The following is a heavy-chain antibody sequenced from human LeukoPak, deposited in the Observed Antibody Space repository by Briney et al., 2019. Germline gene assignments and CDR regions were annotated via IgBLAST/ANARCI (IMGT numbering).Heavy chain of an antibody. CDR1: GFTFSSYS. CDR2: ISSSSSYI. Sequence: GGSLRLSCAASGFTFSSYSMNWVRQAPGKGLEWVSSISSSSSYIYYADSVKGRFTISGDNAKNSLYLQMNSLRAEDTAVYYYARGPRGWLQLPVDYWGQGTLVTVSS. J-gene: IGHJ4*02. D-gene: IGHD5-24*01. CDR3: ARGPRGWLQLPVDY. V-gene: IGHV3-21*01.